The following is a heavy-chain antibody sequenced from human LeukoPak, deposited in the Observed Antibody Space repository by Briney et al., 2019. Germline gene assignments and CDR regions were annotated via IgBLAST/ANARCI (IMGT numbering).Heavy chain of an antibody. CDR3: AKRGVVIRVILVGFHKQAYYFDS. J-gene: IGHJ4*02. D-gene: IGHD3-10*01. CDR2: SDSGGGT. CDR1: GITLSNYG. V-gene: IGHV3-23*01. Sequence: GGSLRLSCAVSGITLSNYGMSWVREAPGKGLEWGAGSDSGGGTNYADSVKGRFTISRDNAKNTLYLQMNSLRAEDTAVYFCAKRGVVIRVILVGFHKQAYYFDSWGQGALVTVSS.